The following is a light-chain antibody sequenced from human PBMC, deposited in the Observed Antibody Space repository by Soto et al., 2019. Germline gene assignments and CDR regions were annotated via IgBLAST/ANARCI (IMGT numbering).Light chain of an antibody. V-gene: IGKV3-20*01. Sequence: EIGLTQSPGTLSLSPGERATLSCRASQSVSSSYLAWYQQKPGQAPRLLIYGASSRPTGIPDRFGGSGSGTDFTLTISRLEPEDFAVYYCQQYGSSPRTFGQGTKVEIK. CDR1: QSVSSSY. CDR2: GAS. J-gene: IGKJ1*01. CDR3: QQYGSSPRT.